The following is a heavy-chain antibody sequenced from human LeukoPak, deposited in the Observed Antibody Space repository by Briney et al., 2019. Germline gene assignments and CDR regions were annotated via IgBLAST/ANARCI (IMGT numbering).Heavy chain of an antibody. Sequence: SETLSLTCTVSGYSISTGYYWDWIRQPPGKGLEWIGSFYYSGSTYYNPSLKSRVTIYVDTSKNQFSLRLSSVTAADTAVYYCARDLAGSYSGSYFDYWGQGTLVTVSS. J-gene: IGHJ4*02. D-gene: IGHD1-26*01. CDR2: FYYSGST. V-gene: IGHV4-38-2*02. CDR3: ARDLAGSYSGSYFDY. CDR1: GYSISTGYY.